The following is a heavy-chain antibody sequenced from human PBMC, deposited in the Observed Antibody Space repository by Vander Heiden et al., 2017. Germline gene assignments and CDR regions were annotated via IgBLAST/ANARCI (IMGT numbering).Heavy chain of an antibody. J-gene: IGHJ4*02. CDR3: ARDPRAYGATFDY. CDR2: ISSSGSSI. V-gene: IGHV3-11*01. Sequence: QVQLVESGGVLVKPGGSLRLSCAASGFTFSDYYMNWIRQAPGTGLEWVSDISSSGSSIHYADSVRGRFTISRDNAQNLLYLQMNSLRAEDTAVYYCARDPRAYGATFDYWGQGTLVTVSS. D-gene: IGHD2-21*01. CDR1: GFTFSDYY.